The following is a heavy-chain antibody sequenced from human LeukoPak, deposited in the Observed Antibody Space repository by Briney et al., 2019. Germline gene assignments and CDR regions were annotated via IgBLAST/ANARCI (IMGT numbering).Heavy chain of an antibody. CDR1: GYTFTSYG. V-gene: IGHV1-18*01. D-gene: IGHD6-19*01. CDR2: ISAYNGNT. CDR3: ARSPYIAVSAPGSSDY. Sequence: GASVKVSCKASGYTFTSYGISWVRQAPGQGLEWMGWISAYNGNTNYAQKLQGRVTMTTDTSTSTAYMELRSLRSDDTAVYYCARSPYIAVSAPGSSDYWGQGTLVTVSS. J-gene: IGHJ4*02.